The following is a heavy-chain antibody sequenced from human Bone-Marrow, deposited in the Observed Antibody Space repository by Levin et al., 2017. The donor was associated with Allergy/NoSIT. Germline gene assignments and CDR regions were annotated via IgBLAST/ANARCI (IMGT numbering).Heavy chain of an antibody. Sequence: SETLSLTCTVSGGSISSYYCSWIRQPPGKGLEWIGYIYDNGRPNYKPSLKSRVTMSIDTSKSQFSLKLRSVTAADTAGYYCARGSTATREFDCWGQGILVTVSS. V-gene: IGHV4-59*01. CDR2: IYDNGRP. J-gene: IGHJ4*02. CDR3: ARGSTATREFDC. CDR1: GGSISSYY. D-gene: IGHD5-24*01.